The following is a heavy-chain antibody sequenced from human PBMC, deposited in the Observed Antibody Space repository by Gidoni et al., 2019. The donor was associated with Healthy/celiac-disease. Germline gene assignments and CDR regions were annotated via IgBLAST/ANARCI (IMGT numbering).Heavy chain of an antibody. D-gene: IGHD3-10*01. CDR1: GFTFISYG. Sequence: QVQLVESGGGVVQPGRSMRLSCAASGFTFISYGLHWVRQAPGKWLEWVAVIWYDGSNKSYAASVKGRFTISRDNSKNTLYLQMNSLRAEDTAVYYCAREGLYYGSGSSYYFDYWGQGTLVTVSS. CDR2: IWYDGSNK. J-gene: IGHJ4*02. V-gene: IGHV3-33*01. CDR3: AREGLYYGSGSSYYFDY.